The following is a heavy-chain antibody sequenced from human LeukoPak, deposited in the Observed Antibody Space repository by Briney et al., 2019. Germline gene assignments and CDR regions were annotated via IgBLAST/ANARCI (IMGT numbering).Heavy chain of an antibody. V-gene: IGHV4-30-2*01. Sequence: SETLSLTCAVSGGSISSGGYSWSWIRQPPGKGLEWIGYIYHSGSTYYNPSLKSRVTISVDRSKDQFSLKLSSVTAADTAVYYCARGIRFLALDPWGQGTLSPSPQ. CDR1: GGSISSGGYS. CDR2: IYHSGST. J-gene: IGHJ5*02. CDR3: ARGIRFLALDP. D-gene: IGHD3-3*01.